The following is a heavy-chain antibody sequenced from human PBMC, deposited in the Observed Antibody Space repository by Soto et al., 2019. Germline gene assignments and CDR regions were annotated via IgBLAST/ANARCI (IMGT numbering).Heavy chain of an antibody. D-gene: IGHD2-15*01. V-gene: IGHV3-21*01. J-gene: IGHJ6*03. Sequence: GGSLRLSCAASGFTFSSYSMNWVRQAPGKGLEWVSSISSSSSYIYYADSVKGRFTISRDNAKNSLYLQMNSLRAEDTAVYYCARESRHNQIVVVVAATHYYYYMDVWGKGTTVTVSS. CDR2: ISSSSSYI. CDR1: GFTFSSYS. CDR3: ARESRHNQIVVVVAATHYYYYMDV.